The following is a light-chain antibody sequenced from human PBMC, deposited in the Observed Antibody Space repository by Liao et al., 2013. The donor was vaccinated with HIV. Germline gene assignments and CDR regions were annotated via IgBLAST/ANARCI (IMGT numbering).Light chain of an antibody. J-gene: IGLJ1*01. Sequence: SYVLTQPPSVSVAPRKTASITCGGKNIGSKSVHWYQQRPGQSPILVIYDDMKRPSGIPERFSASKSGHTATLTISGVEAGDEADYYCQVWDSSSDHFYVFGTGTKVTVL. CDR3: QVWDSSSDHFYV. CDR1: NIGSKS. V-gene: IGLV3-21*04. CDR2: DDM.